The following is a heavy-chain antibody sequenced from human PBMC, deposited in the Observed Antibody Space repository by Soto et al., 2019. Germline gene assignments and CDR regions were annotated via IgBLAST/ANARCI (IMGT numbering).Heavy chain of an antibody. CDR3: TGVKLCIGAVSYRARDV. D-gene: IGHD3-3*02. Sequence: EVQLVESGGGLVQPGGSLRLSCAASGFTFSDHYMDWVRQAPGKGLEWVGRIKNKANSYTTEYAASVKGRFTISRDDSRNSLYLKMTGRKPEDTAEYYCTGVKLCIGAVSYRARDVGGKGTTFTFSS. CDR1: GFTFSDHY. CDR2: IKNKANSYTT. V-gene: IGHV3-72*01. J-gene: IGHJ6*04.